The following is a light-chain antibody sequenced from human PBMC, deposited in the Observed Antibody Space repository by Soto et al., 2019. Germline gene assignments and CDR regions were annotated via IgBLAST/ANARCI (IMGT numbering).Light chain of an antibody. CDR1: QSVASAY. J-gene: IGKJ1*01. Sequence: EIVLTQSPGTLALSSGERASLSCRASQSVASAYLAWYQHKPGQAPRLLIFGASSRATGIPDRFSGSGSGTDFTLTISRLEPEDYAVYYCQQYGASRWTFGQGTKVEAK. CDR2: GAS. CDR3: QQYGASRWT. V-gene: IGKV3-20*01.